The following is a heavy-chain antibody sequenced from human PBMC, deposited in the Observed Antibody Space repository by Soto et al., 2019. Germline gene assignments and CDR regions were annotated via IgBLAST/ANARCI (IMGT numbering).Heavy chain of an antibody. CDR2: INPSGGST. D-gene: IGHD2-21*01. J-gene: IGHJ4*02. Sequence: QVQLVQSGAEVKKPGASVKVSCKASGYTFTSYYMHWVRQAPGQGLEWMGIINPSGGSTSYSKKFQGRVTRTRDTSAGTAYMELSSLRSEDTAVYYGVSGGYCGYWGQGTLGTVSS. CDR3: VSGGYCGY. V-gene: IGHV1-46*01. CDR1: GYTFTSYY.